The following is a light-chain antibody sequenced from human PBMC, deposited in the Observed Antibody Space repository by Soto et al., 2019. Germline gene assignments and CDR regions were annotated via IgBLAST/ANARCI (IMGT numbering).Light chain of an antibody. CDR3: HQYKDGPTWT. CDR2: GAF. CDR1: QSVSWN. V-gene: IGKV3-15*01. J-gene: IGKJ1*01. Sequence: EIVMRQSPATLPVSPGDTVSLSCRASQSVSWNLAWYQQKPGQAPRLLIYGAFTRATDIPARFSGSGSGTEFTLTIIGLLSEDFAVYFCHQYKDGPTWTFGQGTKVEVK.